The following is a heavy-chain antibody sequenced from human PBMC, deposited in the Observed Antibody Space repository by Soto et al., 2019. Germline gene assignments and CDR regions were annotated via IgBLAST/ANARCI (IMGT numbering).Heavy chain of an antibody. Sequence: AGGSLRLSCAASGFTFDDYGMSWVRQAPGKGLEWVSGINWNGGSTGYADSVKGRFTISRDNAKNSLYLQMNSLRAEDTALYHCARAVKSIAAAGPYYYYMDVWGKGTTVTVSS. V-gene: IGHV3-20*01. D-gene: IGHD6-13*01. CDR3: ARAVKSIAAAGPYYYYMDV. CDR1: GFTFDDYG. J-gene: IGHJ6*03. CDR2: INWNGGST.